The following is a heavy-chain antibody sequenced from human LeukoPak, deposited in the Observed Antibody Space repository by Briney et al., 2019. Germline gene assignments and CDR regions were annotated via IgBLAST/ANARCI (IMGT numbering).Heavy chain of an antibody. CDR2: INWNGRST. J-gene: IGHJ4*02. CDR1: GFTFSSYS. D-gene: IGHD3-3*01. Sequence: GSLRLSCAASGFTFSSYSMNWVRQAPGKGLEWVSGINWNGRSTAYADSVKGRFTISRDNAKNSLYLQMNSLRAEDTAFYYCARGGITIFGGIIYQDYWGQGTLVTVSS. V-gene: IGHV3-20*04. CDR3: ARGGITIFGGIIYQDY.